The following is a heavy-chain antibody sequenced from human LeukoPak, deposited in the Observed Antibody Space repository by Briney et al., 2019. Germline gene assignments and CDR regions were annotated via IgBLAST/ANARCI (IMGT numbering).Heavy chain of an antibody. Sequence: GGSLRLSCAASGFTFSSYSMNWVRQAPGKGLEWVSYISSSSSTIYYADSVKGRFTIPRDNAKNSLYLQMNSLRDEDTAVYYCARDLYYYDSSGYLPAPFDYWGQGTLVTVSS. CDR1: GFTFSSYS. CDR3: ARDLYYYDSSGYLPAPFDY. D-gene: IGHD3-22*01. CDR2: ISSSSSTI. V-gene: IGHV3-48*02. J-gene: IGHJ4*02.